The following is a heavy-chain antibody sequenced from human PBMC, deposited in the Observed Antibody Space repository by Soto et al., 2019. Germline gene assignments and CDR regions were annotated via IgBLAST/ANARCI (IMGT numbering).Heavy chain of an antibody. V-gene: IGHV4-59*11. Sequence: SATLSLTCTVSGGSISNHYWSWIRQPPGKGLEWIGYIYYNGNTNYNPPLKSRVTMSVDTSKNQISLKLSSVTAADTAVYYCTRANWYSEYWGQGTLVTVSS. CDR3: TRANWYSEY. CDR1: GGSISNHY. D-gene: IGHD7-27*01. J-gene: IGHJ4*02. CDR2: IYYNGNT.